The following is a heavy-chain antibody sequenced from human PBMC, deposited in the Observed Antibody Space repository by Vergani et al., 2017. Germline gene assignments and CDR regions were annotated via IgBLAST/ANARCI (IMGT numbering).Heavy chain of an antibody. CDR2: IYPSGTT. V-gene: IGHV4-4*03. J-gene: IGHJ4*02. CDR3: ARSVAGTLGY. CDR1: GGSITSSNW. D-gene: IGHD6-19*01. Sequence: QVQLQKSGPGLVKPPGTLSLTCAVPGGSITSSNWWNWVRQPPGKGLEWIGEIYPSGTTNYNPSLKSRVNISIDKSKNHFSLKLSSVTAADTAVYYCARSVAGTLGYWGQGTLVTVSS.